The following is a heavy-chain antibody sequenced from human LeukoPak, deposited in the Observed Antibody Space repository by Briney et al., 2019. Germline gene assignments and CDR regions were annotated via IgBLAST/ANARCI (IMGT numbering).Heavy chain of an antibody. CDR2: IYYSGST. V-gene: IGHV4-59*08. Sequence: ASETLSLTCTVSGGSISSYYWSWIRQPPGKGLEWIGYIYYSGSTNYNPSLKSRVTISVDTSKNQFSLKLSSVTAADTAVYYCASTYRYSGSYPFDYWGQGTLVTVSS. CDR1: GGSISSYY. J-gene: IGHJ4*02. D-gene: IGHD1-26*01. CDR3: ASTYRYSGSYPFDY.